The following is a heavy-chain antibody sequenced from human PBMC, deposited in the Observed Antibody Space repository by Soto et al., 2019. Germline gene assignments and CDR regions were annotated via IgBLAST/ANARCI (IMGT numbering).Heavy chain of an antibody. CDR3: VHTSGWTHTT. CDR1: VFSLSTSAVG. D-gene: IGHD1-1*01. Sequence: QITLKESGPTLVKPTQTLTLSCTFSVFSLSTSAVGVSWIRQPPGKALGWLALIYWDDDNRYSPALKSRLTTTKATSQNQVILTMINVAPVDTATYYCVHTSGWTHTTWGQGTLVTVSS. V-gene: IGHV2-5*02. J-gene: IGHJ5*02. CDR2: IYWDDDN.